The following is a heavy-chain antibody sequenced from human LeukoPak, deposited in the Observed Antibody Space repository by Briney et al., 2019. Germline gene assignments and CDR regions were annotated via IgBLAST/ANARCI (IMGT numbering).Heavy chain of an antibody. V-gene: IGHV3-23*01. J-gene: IGHJ4*02. CDR3: AKLIKLSGSSHVDY. Sequence: PGGSLRLSCAASGFTFSSSVIIWVRQAPGKGLEWVSGISGSGGSTYYADSVKGRFTISRDNSKNTLYLQMNSLRVEDTAVYYCAKLIKLSGSSHVDYWGQGTVVRVSS. D-gene: IGHD1-26*01. CDR2: ISGSGGST. CDR1: GFTFSSSV.